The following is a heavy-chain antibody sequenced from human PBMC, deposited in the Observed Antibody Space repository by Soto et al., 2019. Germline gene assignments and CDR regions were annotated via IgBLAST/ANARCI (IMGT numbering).Heavy chain of an antibody. CDR1: GYSFTSYW. J-gene: IGHJ3*02. V-gene: IGHV5-10-1*01. Sequence: SLKISCKGSGYSFTSYWISWVRQMPGKGLEWMGRIDPSDSYTNYSPSFQGHVTISADKSISTAYLQWSSLKASDTAMYYCARHPSPSYYYDSSGNAFDIWGQGTMVT. CDR2: IDPSDSYT. D-gene: IGHD3-22*01. CDR3: ARHPSPSYYYDSSGNAFDI.